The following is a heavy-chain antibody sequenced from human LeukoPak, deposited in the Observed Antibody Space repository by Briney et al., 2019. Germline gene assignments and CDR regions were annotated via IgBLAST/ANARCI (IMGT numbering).Heavy chain of an antibody. V-gene: IGHV4-59*01. CDR1: GGSFSGYY. CDR3: ARETAAGYYLFDY. CDR2: IYYSGST. D-gene: IGHD3-22*01. J-gene: IGHJ4*02. Sequence: SETLSLTCAVYGGSFSGYYWSWIRQPPGKGLEWIGYIYYSGSTNYNPSLKSRVTISVDTSKNQFSLKLSSVTAADTAVYYCARETAAGYYLFDYWGQGTLVTVSS.